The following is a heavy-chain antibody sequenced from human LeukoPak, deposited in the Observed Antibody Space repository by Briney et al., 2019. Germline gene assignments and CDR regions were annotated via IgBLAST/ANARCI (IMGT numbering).Heavy chain of an antibody. J-gene: IGHJ4*02. Sequence: PSETLSLTCTVSGGSNRSSSHYWGWIRQPPGKGLEWIGSIYYSGSTYYNPSLKSRVTISVDMSKNLFSLKLTSVTAADTAVYYCARYHGYGSGSYVLEYWGQGTLVTVSS. V-gene: IGHV4-39*07. CDR3: ARYHGYGSGSYVLEY. D-gene: IGHD3-10*01. CDR2: IYYSGST. CDR1: GGSNRSSSHY.